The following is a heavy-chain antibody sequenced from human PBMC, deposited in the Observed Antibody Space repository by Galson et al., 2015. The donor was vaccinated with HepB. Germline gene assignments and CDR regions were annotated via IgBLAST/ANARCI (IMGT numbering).Heavy chain of an antibody. J-gene: IGHJ4*02. Sequence: PALVKPTQTLTLTCTFSGFSLSTSGMCVSWIRQPPGKALEWLARIDWDDDKYYSTSLKTRLTISKDTSKNQVVLTMTNMDPVDTATYYCARTLIAVAGSGGFDYWGQGTLVTVPS. V-gene: IGHV2-70*11. D-gene: IGHD6-19*01. CDR1: GFSLSTSGMC. CDR2: IDWDDDK. CDR3: ARTLIAVAGSGGFDY.